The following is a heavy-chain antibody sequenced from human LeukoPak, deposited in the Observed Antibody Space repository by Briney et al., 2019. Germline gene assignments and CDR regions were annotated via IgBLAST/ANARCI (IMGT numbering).Heavy chain of an antibody. V-gene: IGHV3-30*18. CDR3: AKDRHPAMYYFDY. CDR2: ISYDGSNK. CDR1: GFTFSSYG. J-gene: IGHJ4*02. Sequence: PGRSLRLSCAASGFTFSSYGMHWVRQAPGKGLEWVAVISYDGSNKYYADSVKGRFTISRDNSKNTLYLQMNSLRAEDTAVYYWAKDRHPAMYYFDYWGQGTLVTVSS.